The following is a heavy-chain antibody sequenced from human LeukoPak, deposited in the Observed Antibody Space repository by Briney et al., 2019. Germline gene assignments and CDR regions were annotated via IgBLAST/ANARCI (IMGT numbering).Heavy chain of an antibody. D-gene: IGHD3-22*01. CDR3: ARVKGYYDSSGYLDY. J-gene: IGHJ4*02. CDR2: IYYSGST. V-gene: IGHV4-31*11. Sequence: SGTLSLTCAVYGGSFSGYYWSWIRQHPGKGLEWIGYIYYSGSTYYNPSLKSRVTISVDTSKNQFSLKLSSVTAADTAVYYCARVKGYYDSSGYLDYWGQGTLVTVSS. CDR1: GGSFSGYY.